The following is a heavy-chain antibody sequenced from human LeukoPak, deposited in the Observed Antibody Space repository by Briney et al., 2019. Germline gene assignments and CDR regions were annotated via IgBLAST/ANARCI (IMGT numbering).Heavy chain of an antibody. J-gene: IGHJ4*02. V-gene: IGHV4-59*01. D-gene: IGHD6-13*01. CDR3: ARVDSSSWYPGGYFDY. Sequence: PSETLSLTCTVSGGSLSSYYRSWIRQPPGKGLEWIGYIYYSGSTNYNPSLKSRVTISVDTSKNQFSLKLSSVTAADTAVYYCARVDSSSWYPGGYFDYWGQGTLVTVSS. CDR1: GGSLSSYY. CDR2: IYYSGST.